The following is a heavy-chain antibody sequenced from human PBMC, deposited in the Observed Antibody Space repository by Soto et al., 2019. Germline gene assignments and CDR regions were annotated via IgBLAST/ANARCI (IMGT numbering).Heavy chain of an antibody. D-gene: IGHD3-10*01. CDR3: ARRLLWFGELVGPRDY. V-gene: IGHV4-31*03. CDR2: IYYSGST. CDR1: GGSISSGGYY. J-gene: IGHJ4*02. Sequence: QVQLQKSGPGLVKPSQTLSLTCTVSGGSISSGGYYWSWIRQHPGKGLEWIGYIYYSGSTYYHPSLKSRVTISVDTSKNQFSLKLSSVTAADTAVYYCARRLLWFGELVGPRDYWGQGTLVTVCS.